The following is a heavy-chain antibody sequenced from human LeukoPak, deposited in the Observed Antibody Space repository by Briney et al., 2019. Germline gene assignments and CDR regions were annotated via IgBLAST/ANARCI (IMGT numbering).Heavy chain of an antibody. Sequence: ASVKVSCKASGYTFTGYYMHWVRQAPGQGLEWMGWINPNSGGTNYAQKFQGRVTMTRGTSNSTAYMELSRLRSDDTAVYYCARGRITIFGVVIITGDDYWGQGTLVTVSS. CDR1: GYTFTGYY. V-gene: IGHV1-2*02. D-gene: IGHD3-3*01. CDR2: INPNSGGT. CDR3: ARGRITIFGVVIITGDDY. J-gene: IGHJ4*02.